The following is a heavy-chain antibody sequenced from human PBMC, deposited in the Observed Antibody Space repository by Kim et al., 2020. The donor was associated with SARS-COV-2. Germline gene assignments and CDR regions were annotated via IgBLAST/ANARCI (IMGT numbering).Heavy chain of an antibody. J-gene: IGHJ5*02. CDR3: AKDGVETTVTGWFDP. V-gene: IGHV3-9*01. Sequence: DSVTGRFTISRDNAKNSLYLQMNSLRAEDTALYYCAKDGVETTVTGWFDPWGQGTLVTVSS. D-gene: IGHD4-17*01.